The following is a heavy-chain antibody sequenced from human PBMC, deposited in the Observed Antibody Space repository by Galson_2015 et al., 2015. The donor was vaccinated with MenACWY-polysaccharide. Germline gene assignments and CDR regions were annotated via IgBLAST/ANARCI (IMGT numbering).Heavy chain of an antibody. CDR1: GFSLSTSGMC. D-gene: IGHD3-22*01. CDR2: IGWDDDK. Sequence: PALVKPTQTLTLTCTFSGFSLSTSGMCVSWIRQPPGKALEWLALIGWDDDKYYSTSLKTRLTISKDTSKNQVVLTMTNMDPVDTATYYCARFYDSSGYYIPDYWGQGTLVTVSS. J-gene: IGHJ4*02. V-gene: IGHV2-70*01. CDR3: ARFYDSSGYYIPDY.